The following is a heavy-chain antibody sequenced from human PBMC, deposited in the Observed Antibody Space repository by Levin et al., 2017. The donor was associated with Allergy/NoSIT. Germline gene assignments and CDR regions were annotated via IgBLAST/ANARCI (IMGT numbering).Heavy chain of an antibody. CDR1: AYSFSSYW. D-gene: IGHD3-10*01. J-gene: IGHJ4*02. V-gene: IGHV5-51*01. CDR2: IYPDDSDT. Sequence: GESLKISCKGSAYSFSSYWIAWVRQMPGKGLEWMGIIYPDDSDTRYSPSFQGQVTISADKSISTAYLQWNSLKASGTAMYYCARLGYGSGSPPLDYWGQGTLVTVSS. CDR3: ARLGYGSGSPPLDY.